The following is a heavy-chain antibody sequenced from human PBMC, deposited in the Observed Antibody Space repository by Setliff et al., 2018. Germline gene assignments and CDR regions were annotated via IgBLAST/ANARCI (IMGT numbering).Heavy chain of an antibody. D-gene: IGHD2-8*02. CDR1: RITFSSFA. V-gene: IGHV3-30*02. J-gene: IGHJ1*01. CDR2: IRFDGTIK. CDR3: AKDNIWSLDD. Sequence: PGESLKISCAASRITFSSFAMHWVRQAPGKGLEWVGFIRFDGTIKYYADSVKGRFTISRDNSKNTLYLEMNSLRSEDTGIYYCAKDNIWSLDDWGQGTLVTAPQ.